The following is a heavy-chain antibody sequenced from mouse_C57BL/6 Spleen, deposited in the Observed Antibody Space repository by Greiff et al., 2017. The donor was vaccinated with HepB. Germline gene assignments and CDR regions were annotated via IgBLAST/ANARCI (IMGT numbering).Heavy chain of an antibody. CDR2: IYPGSGST. V-gene: IGHV1-55*01. D-gene: IGHD1-1*01. Sequence: QVQLQQPGAELVKPGASVKMSCKASGYTFTSYWITWVKQRPGQGLEWIGDIYPGSGSTNYNEKFKSKATLTVDTSSSTAYMQLSSLTSEDSAVYYGARRGGATVRGAMDYWGQGTSVTVSS. CDR1: GYTFTSYW. J-gene: IGHJ4*01. CDR3: ARRGGATVRGAMDY.